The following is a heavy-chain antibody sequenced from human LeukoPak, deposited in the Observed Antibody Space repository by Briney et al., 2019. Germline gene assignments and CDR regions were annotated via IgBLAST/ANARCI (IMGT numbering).Heavy chain of an antibody. CDR1: GGTFSSYG. Sequence: ASVKVSCKASGGTFSSYGISWVRQAPGQGLEWMGWISAYNGNTNYAQKLQGRVTMTRNTSISTAYMELSSLRSEDTAVYYCARGLRVWFGPALGYWGQGTLVTVSS. D-gene: IGHD3-10*01. J-gene: IGHJ4*02. V-gene: IGHV1-18*01. CDR2: ISAYNGNT. CDR3: ARGLRVWFGPALGY.